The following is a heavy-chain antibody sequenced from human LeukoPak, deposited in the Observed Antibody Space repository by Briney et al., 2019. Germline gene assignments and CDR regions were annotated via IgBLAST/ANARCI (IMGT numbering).Heavy chain of an antibody. CDR3: AKDEDHDYGDYYFDS. CDR2: ISYDGSNK. D-gene: IGHD4-17*01. CDR1: GFTFSSYG. J-gene: IGHJ4*02. V-gene: IGHV3-30*18. Sequence: GGSLRLSCAASGFTFSSYGMHWVRQAPGKGLEWVAGISYDGSNKNYADSVKGRFTISRDDSKNTLYLQMNSLRAEDTAVYYCAKDEDHDYGDYYFDSWGQGTLVTVSS.